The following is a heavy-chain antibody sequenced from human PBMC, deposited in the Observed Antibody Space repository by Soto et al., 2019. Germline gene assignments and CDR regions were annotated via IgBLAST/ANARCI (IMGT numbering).Heavy chain of an antibody. CDR3: ARGGSLNWYFDL. Sequence: EVQLVESGGGLVQPGGSLRLSCAASGFTFSSYWMHWVRQAPGKGLVWVSRINSDGSSTSYADSVKGRFTISRDNAKNTLYLQMNSLRAGDTAVYYCARGGSLNWYFDLWGRGTLVTVSS. D-gene: IGHD1-26*01. J-gene: IGHJ2*01. CDR1: GFTFSSYW. V-gene: IGHV3-74*01. CDR2: INSDGSST.